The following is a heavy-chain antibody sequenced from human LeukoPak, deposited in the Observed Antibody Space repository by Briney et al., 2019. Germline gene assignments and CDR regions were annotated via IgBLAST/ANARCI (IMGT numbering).Heavy chain of an antibody. CDR3: ARRTEYYYGSGSHPYYYYYYYMDV. Sequence: SETLSLTCAVYGGSFSGYYWSWIRQPPGKGLEWIGEINHSGSTNYNPSLKSRVTISVDTSKNQFSLKLSSVTAAGTAVYYCARRTEYYYGSGSHPYYYYYYYMDVWGKGTTVTVSS. V-gene: IGHV4-34*01. D-gene: IGHD3-10*01. J-gene: IGHJ6*03. CDR2: INHSGST. CDR1: GGSFSGYY.